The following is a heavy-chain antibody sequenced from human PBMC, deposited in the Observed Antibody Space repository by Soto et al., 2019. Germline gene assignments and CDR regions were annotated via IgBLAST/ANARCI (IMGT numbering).Heavy chain of an antibody. V-gene: IGHV4-59*08. CDR1: GGSISSYY. CDR3: ARQLPHYPRHYYYYYMDV. CDR2: IYYSGST. J-gene: IGHJ6*03. Sequence: SETLSLTCTVSGGSISSYYWSWIRQPPGKGLEWIGYIYYSGSTNYNPSLKSRVTISVDTSKNQFSLKLSSVTAADTAVYYCARQLPHYPRHYYYYYMDVWGKGTTVTASS. D-gene: IGHD1-26*01.